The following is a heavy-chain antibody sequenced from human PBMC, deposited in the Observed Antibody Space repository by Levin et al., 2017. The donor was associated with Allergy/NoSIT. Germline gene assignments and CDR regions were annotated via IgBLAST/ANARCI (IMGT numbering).Heavy chain of an antibody. D-gene: IGHD1-26*01. CDR3: ARGGSYHGFDI. V-gene: IGHV1-2*02. CDR2: IDPKTGGT. CDR1: GYTFTAYY. J-gene: IGHJ3*02. Sequence: GASVKVSCKTSGYTFTAYYIHWVRQAPGQGLEWMGWIDPKTGGTKFAQKFQGRVSMTGDTSINTAYMELSRLRSDDTAAYYCARGGSYHGFDIWGQGSMVTISS.